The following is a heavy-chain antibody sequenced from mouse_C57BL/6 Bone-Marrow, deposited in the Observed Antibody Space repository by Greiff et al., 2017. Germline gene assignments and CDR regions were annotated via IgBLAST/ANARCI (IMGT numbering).Heavy chain of an antibody. V-gene: IGHV5-4*03. D-gene: IGHD2-1*01. CDR1: GFTFSSYA. J-gene: IGHJ4*01. Sequence: EVNVVDSGGGLVKPGGSLKLSCAASGFTFSSYAMSWVRQTPEKRLEWVATISDGGSYTYYPDNVKGRFTISRDNAKNNLYLQMSHLKSEDTAMYYCARRLYFFYAMDYWGQGTSVTVSS. CDR3: ARRLYFFYAMDY. CDR2: ISDGGSYT.